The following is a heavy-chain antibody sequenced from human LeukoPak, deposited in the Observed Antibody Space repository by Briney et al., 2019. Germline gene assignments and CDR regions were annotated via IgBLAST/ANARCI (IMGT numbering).Heavy chain of an antibody. J-gene: IGHJ4*02. CDR3: AKDRYSYAFEYSDS. CDR1: GFTFRDYT. CDR2: ISNDGSKK. Sequence: GGSLRLSCAASGFTFRDYTMHWVRQAPGKGLDWVAVISNDGSKKYYADSVKGRFTISRDNSKNTLSLQVSSLRTEDTAVYYCAKDRYSYAFEYSDSWGQGTLVTVSS. D-gene: IGHD5-18*01. V-gene: IGHV3-30*18.